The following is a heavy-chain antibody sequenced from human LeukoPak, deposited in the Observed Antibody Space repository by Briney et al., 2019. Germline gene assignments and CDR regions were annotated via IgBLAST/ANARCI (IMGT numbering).Heavy chain of an antibody. CDR3: ARGTALLTIFGPAVAFDI. V-gene: IGHV4-59*01. CDR2: IYYSGST. D-gene: IGHD3-3*01. Sequence: SETLSLTCTVSGGSISSYYWSWIRQPPGKGLEWIGYIYYSGSTNYNPSLKSRVTISVDTSKNQFSLKLSSVTAADTAVYYCARGTALLTIFGPAVAFDIWGQGTIVTVSS. J-gene: IGHJ3*02. CDR1: GGSISSYY.